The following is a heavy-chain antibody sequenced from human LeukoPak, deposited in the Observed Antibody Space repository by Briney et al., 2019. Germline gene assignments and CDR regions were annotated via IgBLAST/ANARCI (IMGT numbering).Heavy chain of an antibody. CDR2: IYTSGST. J-gene: IGHJ4*02. V-gene: IGHV4-4*07. CDR3: ARGSTRYDY. Sequence: KPSETLSLTCTVSGGSISSYFWTWIRQPAGMGLEWIGRIYTSGSTNYKPSLKSRVTMSVDTSKNQFSLKLSSVTAADTAVYFCARGSTRYDYWGQGTLVTVSS. CDR1: GGSISSYF. D-gene: IGHD2-2*01.